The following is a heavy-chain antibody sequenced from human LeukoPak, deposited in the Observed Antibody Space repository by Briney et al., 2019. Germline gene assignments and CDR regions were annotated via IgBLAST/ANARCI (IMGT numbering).Heavy chain of an antibody. CDR1: GLTVTNAW. CDR2: ISYDGSNK. V-gene: IGHV3-30-3*01. CDR3: ARASGDYDGYYFDY. J-gene: IGHJ4*02. D-gene: IGHD4-23*01. Sequence: SGGSLRLSCAASGLTVTNAWMNWVRQAPGKGLEWVAVISYDGSNKYYADSVKGRFTISRDNSKNTLYLQMNSLRAEDTAVYYCARASGDYDGYYFDYWGQGTLVTVSS.